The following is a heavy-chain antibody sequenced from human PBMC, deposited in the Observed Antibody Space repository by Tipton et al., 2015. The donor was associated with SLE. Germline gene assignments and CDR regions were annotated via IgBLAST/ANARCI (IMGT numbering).Heavy chain of an antibody. D-gene: IGHD3-10*01. Sequence: TLSLTCSVSGGSINNNNYNWGWIRQPPGKGLEWIGEIDHSGRTKYNPSFKSRVTISLDTSKNQFSLNLTSVTAADTSVYYCTRLKETIRGSHFVWYFDLWGRGTLVAVSS. CDR1: GGSINNNNYN. V-gene: IGHV4-39*01. J-gene: IGHJ2*01. CDR3: TRLKETIRGSHFVWYFDL. CDR2: IDHSGRT.